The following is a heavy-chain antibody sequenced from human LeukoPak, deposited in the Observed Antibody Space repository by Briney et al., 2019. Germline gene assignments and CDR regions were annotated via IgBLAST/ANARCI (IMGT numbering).Heavy chain of an antibody. D-gene: IGHD3-10*01. CDR3: ARDRDPMGLLWFGEFQMGTKYNWFDP. J-gene: IGHJ5*02. CDR2: ISAYNGNT. Sequence: ASVKVSCKTSGYTFASYGISWVRQAPGQGLEWMGWISAYNGNTNYAQKLQGRVTMTTDTSTSTAYMELRSLRSDDTAVYYCARDRDPMGLLWFGEFQMGTKYNWFDPWGQGTLVTVSS. V-gene: IGHV1-18*01. CDR1: GYTFASYG.